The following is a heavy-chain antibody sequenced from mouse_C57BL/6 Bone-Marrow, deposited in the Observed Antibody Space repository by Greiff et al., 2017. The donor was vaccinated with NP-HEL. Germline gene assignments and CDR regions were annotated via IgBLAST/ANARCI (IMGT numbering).Heavy chain of an antibody. J-gene: IGHJ4*01. CDR3: TRRRGYAMDY. CDR1: GYTFTDYE. CDR2: IDPETGGT. V-gene: IGHV1-15*01. Sequence: VKLQESGAELVRPGASVTLSCKASGYTFTDYEMHWVKQTPVHGLEWIGAIDPETGGTAYNQKFKGKAILTADKSSSTAYMELRSLTSEDSAVYYCTRRRGYAMDYWGQGTSVTVSS.